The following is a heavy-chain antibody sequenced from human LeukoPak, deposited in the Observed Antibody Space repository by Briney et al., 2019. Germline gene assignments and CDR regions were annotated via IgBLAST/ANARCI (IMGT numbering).Heavy chain of an antibody. V-gene: IGHV4-59*01. D-gene: IGHD4-17*01. CDR1: GGSISSYY. J-gene: IGHJ4*02. CDR3: ARDRGYGDYLNYFDY. Sequence: PSETLSLTCTVSGGSISSYYWSWIRQPPGKGLEWIGYIYYSGSTNSNPSLKSRVTISVDTSKNQFPLNLSSVTAADTAVYYCARDRGYGDYLNYFDYWGQGTLVTVSS. CDR2: IYYSGST.